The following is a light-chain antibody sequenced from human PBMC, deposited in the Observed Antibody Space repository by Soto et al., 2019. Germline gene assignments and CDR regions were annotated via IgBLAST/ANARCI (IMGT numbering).Light chain of an antibody. CDR3: QHYGRSPPYT. V-gene: IGKV3-20*01. CDR1: QSVSSSY. Sequence: EIVLTQSPGTLSLSPGERATLSCRASQSVSSSYLAWYQQKPGQAPRLLIYGASIRATGIPDRFSGSGSGTDFTHTISRLEPEDFAVYYCQHYGRSPPYTFGQGTKLEIK. J-gene: IGKJ2*01. CDR2: GAS.